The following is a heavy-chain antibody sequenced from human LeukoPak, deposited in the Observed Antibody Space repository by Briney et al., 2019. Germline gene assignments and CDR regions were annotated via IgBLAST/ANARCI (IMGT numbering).Heavy chain of an antibody. CDR3: AKDGLSYYDILTGPYFFDY. Sequence: GGSLRLSCAVSGFTFSTKSMNWVRQAPGKGLEWVSYITAASGTTYYADSVRGRFTISRDNAKNSLFLQMNSLRAEDTAVYYCAKDGLSYYDILTGPYFFDYWGQGTLVTVSP. D-gene: IGHD3-9*01. V-gene: IGHV3-48*01. CDR1: GFTFSTKS. CDR2: ITAASGTT. J-gene: IGHJ4*02.